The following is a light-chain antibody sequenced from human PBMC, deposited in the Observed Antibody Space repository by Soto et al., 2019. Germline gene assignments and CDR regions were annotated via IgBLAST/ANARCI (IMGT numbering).Light chain of an antibody. V-gene: IGKV1-5*03. CDR1: QSISTW. CDR3: QQYNNSPLT. CDR2: KAS. Sequence: DIQMTQSPSTLSASVGDRVTITCRASQSISTWLAWYQQKPGKAPKLLIYKASTLETGVPSRFSGSGSGTEFTLTSSSLQPDEFATYYCQQYNNSPLTFGGGTKVEI. J-gene: IGKJ4*01.